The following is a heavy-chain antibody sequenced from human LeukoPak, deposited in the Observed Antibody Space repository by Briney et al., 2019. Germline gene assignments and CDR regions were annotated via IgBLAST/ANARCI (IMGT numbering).Heavy chain of an antibody. CDR2: YRGNGART. CDR3: AKDLGPYNSGFGDFDY. Sequence: GGSLRLSCAASRFMFSSYAVRGVPQARGEGVEGLSGYRGNGARTYYADSVKGRSTISRDNSKNTLYPQMNSLRAEDTALYYCAKDLGPYNSGFGDFDYWGQGSLVTVSS. V-gene: IGHV3-23*01. D-gene: IGHD3-16*01. CDR1: RFMFSSYA. J-gene: IGHJ4*02.